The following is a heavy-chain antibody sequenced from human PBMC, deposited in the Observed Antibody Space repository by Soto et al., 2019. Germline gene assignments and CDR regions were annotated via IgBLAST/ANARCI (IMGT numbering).Heavy chain of an antibody. V-gene: IGHV3-33*01. J-gene: IGHJ4*02. CDR3: AREGCSGGSCYATAYFDS. D-gene: IGHD2-15*01. CDR1: GFTFSSYG. CDR2: IWYDGSNK. Sequence: LRLSCAASGFTFSSYGMHWVRQAPGKGLEWVAVIWYDGSNKYYADSVKGRFTISRDNSKNTLYLQMNSLRAEDTAVYYCAREGCSGGSCYATAYFDSCGQGTLVTVSS.